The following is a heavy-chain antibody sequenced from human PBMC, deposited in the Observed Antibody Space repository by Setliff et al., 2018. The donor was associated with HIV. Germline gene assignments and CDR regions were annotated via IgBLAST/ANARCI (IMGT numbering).Heavy chain of an antibody. J-gene: IGHJ4*02. Sequence: GASVKVSCKASGYSFGSYFMHWVRQAPGKGLEWMGRIDPEDGETIYAEKFRGRVTLTADTPAATAYMVLSSLRSEDSAFYYCTTPLDSSGYFGSDYFDYWGQGALVTVSS. V-gene: IGHV1-69-2*01. CDR2: IDPEDGET. CDR3: TTPLDSSGYFGSDYFDY. CDR1: GYSFGSYF. D-gene: IGHD3-22*01.